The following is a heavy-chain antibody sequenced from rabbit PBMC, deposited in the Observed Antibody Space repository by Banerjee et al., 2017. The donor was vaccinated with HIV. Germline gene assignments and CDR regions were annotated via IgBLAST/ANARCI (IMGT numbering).Heavy chain of an antibody. CDR1: GFSFSNKYV. J-gene: IGHJ6*01. CDR2: ISGDGGTT. CDR3: ARDLAAVTGWNFGL. Sequence: QEQLEESGGDLVEPEGSLTLTCTASGFSFSNKYVMCWVRQGPGKGLEWLGCISGDGGTTYYANWAKGRFTISKTSSTTVTLQATGLTAADTATYFCARDLAAVTGWNFGLWGPGTLVTVS. V-gene: IGHV1S45*01. D-gene: IGHD7-1*01.